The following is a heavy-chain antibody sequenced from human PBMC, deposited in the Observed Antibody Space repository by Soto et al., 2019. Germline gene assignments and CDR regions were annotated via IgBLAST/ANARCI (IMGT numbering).Heavy chain of an antibody. CDR3: AREYYYGSGPWY. CDR2: IYHSGNT. Sequence: PSESLSLNYPVSGGSIRSSYWCSWFRQPPGKGLEWIGEIYHSGNTNYNPSLKSRVTISVDKSKNQFSLKLSSVTAADTAVYYCAREYYYGSGPWYWGQGTLVTVS. D-gene: IGHD3-10*01. V-gene: IGHV4-4*02. J-gene: IGHJ4*02. CDR1: GGSIRSSYW.